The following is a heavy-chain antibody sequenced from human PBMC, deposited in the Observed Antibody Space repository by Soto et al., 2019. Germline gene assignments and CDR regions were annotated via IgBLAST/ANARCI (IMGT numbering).Heavy chain of an antibody. CDR3: ARHLRQHDAFDI. D-gene: IGHD6-13*01. CDR1: GGSISSSNYY. V-gene: IGHV4-39*01. J-gene: IGHJ3*02. CDR2: IYYSGST. Sequence: QLQLQESGPGLVKPSETLSLTCTVSGGSISSSNYYWDWIRQPPGKGLEWIGSIYYSGSTYYNTSLKSRVTISLDTSNNQFSLKLSSVTAADTAVYYCARHLRQHDAFDIWGQGTLVTVSS.